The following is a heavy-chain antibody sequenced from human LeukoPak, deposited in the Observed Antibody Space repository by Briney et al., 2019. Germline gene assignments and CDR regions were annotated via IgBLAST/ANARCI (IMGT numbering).Heavy chain of an antibody. Sequence: SETLSLTCTVSGGSIRSYYWSWIRQPPGKGLEWVGYIFYSGPTDSNPSLKSRVTISVDTSKNQFSLKLSSVTAADTAVYYCARTYCSGGSCHFDYWGQGTLVTVSS. D-gene: IGHD2-15*01. CDR3: ARTYCSGGSCHFDY. V-gene: IGHV4-59*08. J-gene: IGHJ4*02. CDR1: GGSIRSYY. CDR2: IFYSGPT.